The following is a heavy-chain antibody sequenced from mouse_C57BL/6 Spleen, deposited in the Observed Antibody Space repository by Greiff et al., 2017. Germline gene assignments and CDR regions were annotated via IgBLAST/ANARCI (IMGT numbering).Heavy chain of an antibody. CDR3: ARWGDYYAMDY. J-gene: IGHJ4*01. V-gene: IGHV1-54*01. CDR2: INPGSGGT. Sequence: VQLQQSGAELVRPGTSVKVSCKASGYAFTNYLIEWVKQRPGQGLEWIGVINPGSGGTNYNEKFKGKATLTADKSSSTAYMQLSSLTSEESAVYFCARWGDYYAMDYWGQGTSVTVSS. CDR1: GYAFTNYL.